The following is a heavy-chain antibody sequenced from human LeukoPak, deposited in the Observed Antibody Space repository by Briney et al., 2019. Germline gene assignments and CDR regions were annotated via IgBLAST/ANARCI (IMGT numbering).Heavy chain of an antibody. Sequence: GSLRLSCTASGFTFGDYAMSWVRQAPGKGLEWIGEINHSGSTNYNPSLKSRVTISVDTSKNQFSLKLSSVTAADTAVYYCARGRGVVDYWGQGTLVTVSS. CDR2: INHSGST. V-gene: IGHV4-34*01. CDR1: GFTFGDYA. CDR3: ARGRGVVDY. D-gene: IGHD2-21*01. J-gene: IGHJ4*02.